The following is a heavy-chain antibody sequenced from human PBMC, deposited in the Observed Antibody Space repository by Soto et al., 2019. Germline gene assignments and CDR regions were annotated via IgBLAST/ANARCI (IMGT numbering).Heavy chain of an antibody. Sequence: GASVKVSCKASGISFINHYVHWVRQAPGQGPEWMGVINPAGSVTVYALKLQDRVTVTRDTSTSTVYMELNSLTSEDTAIYYCAKSIAVAGKERYYGMDVWGQGTTVTVSS. V-gene: IGHV1-46*01. CDR3: AKSIAVAGKERYYGMDV. J-gene: IGHJ6*02. CDR2: INPAGSVT. D-gene: IGHD6-19*01. CDR1: GISFINHY.